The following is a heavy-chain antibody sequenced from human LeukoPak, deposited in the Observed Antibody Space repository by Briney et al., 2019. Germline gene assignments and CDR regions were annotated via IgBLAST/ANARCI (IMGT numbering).Heavy chain of an antibody. CDR2: IKQDGSEK. CDR1: GFTFSNYD. J-gene: IGHJ3*02. V-gene: IGHV3-7*01. D-gene: IGHD3-10*01. CDR3: ARDRVGWFGDVDAFDI. Sequence: GGSLRLSCAASGFTFSNYDMHWVRQAPGKGLEWVANIKQDGSEKYYVDSVKGRFTISRDNAKNSLYLQMNSLRAEDTAVYYCARDRVGWFGDVDAFDIWGQGTMVTVSS.